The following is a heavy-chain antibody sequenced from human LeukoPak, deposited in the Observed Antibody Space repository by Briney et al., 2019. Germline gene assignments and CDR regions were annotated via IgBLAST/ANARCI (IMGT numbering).Heavy chain of an antibody. V-gene: IGHV3-23*01. CDR1: GFTFSSYA. CDR2: ISGSGGST. D-gene: IGHD2-15*01. CDR3: ASPVVVVAATVSDY. J-gene: IGHJ4*02. Sequence: QAGGSLRLSCAASGFTFSSYAMSWVRQAPGKGLEWVSAISGSGGSTYYADSVKGRFTVSRDNSKNTLYLQMNSLRAEDTAVYYCASPVVVVAATVSDYWGQGTLVTVSS.